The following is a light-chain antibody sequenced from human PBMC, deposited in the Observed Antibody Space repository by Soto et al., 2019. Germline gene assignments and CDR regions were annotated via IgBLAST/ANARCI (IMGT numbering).Light chain of an antibody. V-gene: IGKV3-20*01. CDR2: GAS. J-gene: IGKJ2*01. CDR3: QQYGSSTYT. CDR1: QSVSRSY. Sequence: EIVLTQSPGTLSLSPGERATLSRRASQSVSRSYLAWYQLKPGQAPRLLIYGASSRATGIPDRFSGSGSGTDFTLTISRLEPEDFAVYYCQQYGSSTYTFGQGTKVDIK.